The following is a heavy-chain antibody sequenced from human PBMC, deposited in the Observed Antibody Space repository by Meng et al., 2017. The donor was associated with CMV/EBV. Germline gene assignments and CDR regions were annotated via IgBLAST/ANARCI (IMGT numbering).Heavy chain of an antibody. D-gene: IGHD1-14*01. CDR1: GYSFTNYW. CDR3: AVGWYFDFDY. CDR2: IDPSDSYT. Sequence: KVSCKGSGYSFTNYWISWVRQMPGKGLEWMGTIDPSDSYTNYSPSFQGHVTISADKSISTAYLQWSSLKASDTAMYYCAVGWYFDFDYWGQGTLVTVSS. J-gene: IGHJ4*02. V-gene: IGHV5-10-1*01.